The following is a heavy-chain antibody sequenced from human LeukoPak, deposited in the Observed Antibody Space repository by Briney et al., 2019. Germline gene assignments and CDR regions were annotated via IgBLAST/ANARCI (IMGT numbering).Heavy chain of an antibody. Sequence: SQTLSLTCTVSGGSISSGSYYWSWIRQPPGKGLEWIGYIYETGTTYYNPSLKSRVTISVDRSKNQFSLKLSSVTAADTAVYYCARGDNPDWYFDPWGRGTLVTVSS. CDR2: IYETGTT. V-gene: IGHV4-30-2*01. CDR1: GGSISSGSYY. D-gene: IGHD1-14*01. CDR3: ARGDNPDWYFDP. J-gene: IGHJ2*01.